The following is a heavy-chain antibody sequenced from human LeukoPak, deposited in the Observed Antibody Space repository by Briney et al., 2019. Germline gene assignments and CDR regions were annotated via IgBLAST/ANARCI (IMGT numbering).Heavy chain of an antibody. J-gene: IGHJ4*02. CDR3: ARGYGGNPIDY. CDR2: LSYDGSNK. D-gene: IGHD4-23*01. Sequence: PGGSLRLSCAASGFTFSSYAMHWVRQAPGKGLEWVAVLSYDGSNKYYADSVKGRFTISRDNSKNTLYLQMNSLRAEDTAVYYCARGYGGNPIDYWGQGTLVTVSS. V-gene: IGHV3-30-3*01. CDR1: GFTFSSYA.